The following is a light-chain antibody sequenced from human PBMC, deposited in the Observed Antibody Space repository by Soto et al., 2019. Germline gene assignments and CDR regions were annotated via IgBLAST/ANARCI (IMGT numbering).Light chain of an antibody. CDR3: QQYDNPNLTVT. Sequence: DIQMTQSPSSLSASVGDRVTITCQASQDISNYLNWYQQKPGKAPKLLIYVAYNLEKGVPSRFSGSGSETDFTFTISSLQPEDIATYYCQQYDNPNLTVTFGGGTKVEIK. CDR2: VAY. J-gene: IGKJ4*01. V-gene: IGKV1-33*01. CDR1: QDISNY.